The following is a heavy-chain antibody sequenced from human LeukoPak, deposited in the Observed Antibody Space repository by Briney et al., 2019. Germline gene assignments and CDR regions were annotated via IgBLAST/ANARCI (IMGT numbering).Heavy chain of an antibody. CDR1: GFTFSGYE. V-gene: IGHV3-48*03. CDR2: ITGSGSAV. D-gene: IGHD2-15*01. CDR3: ARGICSGGSCYSRYYYYYMDV. Sequence: PGGSLRLSCAASGFTFSGYEMNWVRQAPGKGLEWVSYITGSGSAVFYSDSVKGRFTISRDNAENSLYLQMNSLRSEDTAVYYCARGICSGGSCYSRYYYYYMDVWGKGTTVTVSS. J-gene: IGHJ6*03.